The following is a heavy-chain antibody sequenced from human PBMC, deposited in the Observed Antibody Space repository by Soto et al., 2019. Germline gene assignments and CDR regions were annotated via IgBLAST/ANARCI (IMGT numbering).Heavy chain of an antibody. D-gene: IGHD3-22*01. CDR1: GYTFTSYG. V-gene: IGHV1-18*01. CDR2: ISAYNGKT. J-gene: IGHJ6*02. Sequence: QVQLVQSEAEVQKPGASVKVSCKASGYTFTSYGVSWVRQAPGQGLEWMGWISAYNGKTNYAQKFQGRVAMTTDTSTSTAHVELRRLRSDDTAVYFCARVDITMIVVIAHYYGMDVWGQGTTVTVSS. CDR3: ARVDITMIVVIAHYYGMDV.